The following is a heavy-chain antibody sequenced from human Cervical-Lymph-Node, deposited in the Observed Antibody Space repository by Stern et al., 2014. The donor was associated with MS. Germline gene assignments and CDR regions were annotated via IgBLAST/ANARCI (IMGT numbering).Heavy chain of an antibody. CDR2: VYPGYSRP. CDR1: GYSFTNYW. D-gene: IGHD2-15*01. J-gene: IGHJ3*01. CDR3: VRHGLLLWFPDAFDV. V-gene: IGHV5-51*01. Sequence: EVQLEESGAEVKKPGESLKISCKTSGYSFTNYWIGWVRQMPGEDLEWVGIVYPGYSRPRYSPSFQGQFTISADKSITPASLQWNSLKASDTAIYYCVRHGLLLWFPDAFDVWGPGTMVTVSS.